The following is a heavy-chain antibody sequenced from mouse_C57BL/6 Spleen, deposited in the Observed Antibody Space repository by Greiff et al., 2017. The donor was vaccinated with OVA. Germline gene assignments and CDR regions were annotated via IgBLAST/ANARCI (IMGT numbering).Heavy chain of an antibody. CDR3: ARGAYYCGSRGGYYFDY. J-gene: IGHJ2*01. D-gene: IGHD1-1*01. CDR1: GYSITSGYY. V-gene: IGHV3-6*01. Sequence: ESGPGLVKPSQSLSLTCSVTGYSITSGYYWNWIRQFPGNKLEWMGYISYDGSNNYNPSLKNRISITRDTSKNQFFLTLNSVTTEATAEYSCARGAYYCGSRGGYYFDYWGQGTTLTVSS. CDR2: ISYDGSN.